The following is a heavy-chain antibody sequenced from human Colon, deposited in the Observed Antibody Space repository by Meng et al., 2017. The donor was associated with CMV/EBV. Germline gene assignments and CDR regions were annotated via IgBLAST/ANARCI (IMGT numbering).Heavy chain of an antibody. CDR2: INPNSGGT. Sequence: YTLTGYYMHWVRQAPGQGLEWMGWINPNSGGTNYAQKFQGRVTMTRDTSISTAYMELSRLRSDDTAVYYCARAEEIVVVITTESLDYWGQGTLVTVSS. V-gene: IGHV1-2*02. J-gene: IGHJ4*02. CDR1: YTLTGYY. D-gene: IGHD3-22*01. CDR3: ARAEEIVVVITTESLDY.